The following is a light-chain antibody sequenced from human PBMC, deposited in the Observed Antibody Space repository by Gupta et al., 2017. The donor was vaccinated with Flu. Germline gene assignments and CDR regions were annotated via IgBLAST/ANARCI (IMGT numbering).Light chain of an antibody. Sequence: VMITSPPALFVTPGEAASISCRSSQRLLHINGYNYLDWYLQKPGQPPQLLIYLASNRASGVPDMCSSSGSGTTLTLKISRVDADEFEIYYFMQAQQTPPTFGQGTKVEIK. CDR2: LAS. J-gene: IGKJ1*01. CDR1: QRLLHINGYNY. V-gene: IGKV2-28*01. CDR3: MQAQQTPPT.